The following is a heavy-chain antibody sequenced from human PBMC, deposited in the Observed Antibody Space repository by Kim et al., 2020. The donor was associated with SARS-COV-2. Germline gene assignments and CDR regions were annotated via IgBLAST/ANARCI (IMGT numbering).Heavy chain of an antibody. J-gene: IGHJ4*02. Sequence: GGSLRLSCAASGFTVSPYWIHWVRQTPGKGLVWLSRINPDATYTAYADSVTGRFTISRDNSKNTVVLQMNSLRVDDTAVYYCARDVTGPSDYWGPGTLVT. V-gene: IGHV3-74*01. CDR3: ARDVTGPSDY. CDR1: GFTVSPYW. CDR2: INPDATYT. D-gene: IGHD4-4*01.